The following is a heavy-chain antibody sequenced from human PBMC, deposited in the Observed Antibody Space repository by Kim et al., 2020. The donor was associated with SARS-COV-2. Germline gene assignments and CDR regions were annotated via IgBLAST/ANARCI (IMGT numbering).Heavy chain of an antibody. D-gene: IGHD2-2*01. Sequence: SVKVSCKASGGTFSSYAISWVRQAPGQGLEWMGGIIPIFGTANYAQKFQGRVTITADESTSTAYMELSSLRSEDTAVYYCARDAGYCSSTSCWPFDYWGQGTLVTVSS. CDR2: IIPIFGTA. V-gene: IGHV1-69*13. J-gene: IGHJ4*02. CDR3: ARDAGYCSSTSCWPFDY. CDR1: GGTFSSYA.